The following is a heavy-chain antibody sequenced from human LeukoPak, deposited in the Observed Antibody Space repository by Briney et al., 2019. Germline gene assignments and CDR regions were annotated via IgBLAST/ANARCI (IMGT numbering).Heavy chain of an antibody. CDR1: GYSISSGYY. Sequence: SETLSLTCTVSGYSISSGYYWGWIRQPSGKGLEWIGSIYHSGSTYYNPSLKSRVTISVDTSKNQFSLKLSSVTAADTAVYYCAGEMATIIRLDAFDIWGQGTMVTVSS. CDR3: AGEMATIIRLDAFDI. J-gene: IGHJ3*02. D-gene: IGHD5-24*01. V-gene: IGHV4-38-2*02. CDR2: IYHSGST.